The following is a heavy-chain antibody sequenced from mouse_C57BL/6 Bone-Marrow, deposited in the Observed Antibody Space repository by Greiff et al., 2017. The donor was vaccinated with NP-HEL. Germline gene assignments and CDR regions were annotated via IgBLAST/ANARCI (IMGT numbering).Heavy chain of an antibody. V-gene: IGHV1-81*01. CDR3: ARGDGYPTWFAY. D-gene: IGHD2-3*01. Sequence: QVQLQQSGAELARPGASVKLSCKASGYTFTSYGISWVKQRTGPGLEWIGEIYPRSGHTYYNEKFKGKATLTADKSSSTAYMELLSLTSEDSAVYFCARGDGYPTWFAYWGQGTLVTVSA. J-gene: IGHJ3*01. CDR1: GYTFTSYG. CDR2: IYPRSGHT.